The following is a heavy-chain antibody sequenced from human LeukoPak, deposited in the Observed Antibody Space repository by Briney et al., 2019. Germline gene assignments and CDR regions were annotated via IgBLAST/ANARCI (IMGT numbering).Heavy chain of an antibody. Sequence: PETLSLTCAVSGGSFSGYYWSWIRQPPGKGLEWIGEINNSGSTNNNPTLMSRLSILIDTSKNQFPLKLSSVTAADTAVYYCARGGLWFGELEAFDIWGQGTMVTVSS. CDR2: INNSGST. V-gene: IGHV4-34*01. D-gene: IGHD3-10*01. CDR1: GGSFSGYY. J-gene: IGHJ3*02. CDR3: ARGGLWFGELEAFDI.